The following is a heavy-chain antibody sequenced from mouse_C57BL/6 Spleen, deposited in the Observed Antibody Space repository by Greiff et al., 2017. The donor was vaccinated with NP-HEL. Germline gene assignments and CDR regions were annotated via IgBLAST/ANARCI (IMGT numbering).Heavy chain of an antibody. CDR1: GYAFSSSW. J-gene: IGHJ2*01. CDR2: IYPGDGDT. D-gene: IGHD2-4*01. V-gene: IGHV1-82*01. Sequence: QVQLKQSGPELVKPGASVKISCKASGYAFSSSWMNWVKQRPGKGLEWIGRIYPGDGDTNYNGKFKGKATLTADKSSSTAYMQLSSLTSEDSAVYYCARSATITRYFDYWGQGTTLTVSS. CDR3: ARSATITRYFDY.